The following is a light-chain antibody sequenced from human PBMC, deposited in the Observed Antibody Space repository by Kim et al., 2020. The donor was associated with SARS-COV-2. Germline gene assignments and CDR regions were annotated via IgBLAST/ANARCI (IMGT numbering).Light chain of an antibody. CDR2: GAF. CDR1: QSVSGND. CDR3: QQYGNSYS. V-gene: IGKV3-20*01. J-gene: IGKJ2*03. Sequence: EIVLTQSPGTLSLSSGERATLSCRASQSVSGNDLAWYQQRPGQAPTLLIYGAFTRASGVPDRFSCSGSGTDFTLTISRLEPDDFAVYYCQQYGNSYSFGPGTKLEI.